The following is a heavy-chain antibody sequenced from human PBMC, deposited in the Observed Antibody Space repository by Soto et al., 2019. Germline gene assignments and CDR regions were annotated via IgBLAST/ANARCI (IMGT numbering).Heavy chain of an antibody. V-gene: IGHV1-8*01. CDR3: ARGEPPWDLRYFDWLKPSLAV. CDR1: GYTFTSYD. J-gene: IGHJ6*02. D-gene: IGHD3-9*01. Sequence: ASVKVSCKASGYTFTSYDINWVRQATGQGLEWMGWMNPNSGNTGYAQKFQGRVTMTRNTSISTAYMELSSLRSEDTAVYYCARGEPPWDLRYFDWLKPSLAVWGQGTTVTVSS. CDR2: MNPNSGNT.